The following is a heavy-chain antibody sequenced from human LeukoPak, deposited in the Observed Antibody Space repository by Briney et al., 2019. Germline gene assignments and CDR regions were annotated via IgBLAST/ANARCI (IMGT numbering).Heavy chain of an antibody. J-gene: IGHJ5*02. CDR1: GGSFSGYY. CDR3: AGDRSSVTDPPNWFDP. Sequence: SETLSLTCAVYGGSFSGYYWAWIRQPPGKGLEWIGSIYHSGNTYYNPSLKSRVTISLDTSKNQFSLKVSSVTAADTAVYFCAGDRSSVTDPPNWFDPWGQGTLVTVSS. CDR2: IYHSGNT. V-gene: IGHV4-38-2*02. D-gene: IGHD2-21*02.